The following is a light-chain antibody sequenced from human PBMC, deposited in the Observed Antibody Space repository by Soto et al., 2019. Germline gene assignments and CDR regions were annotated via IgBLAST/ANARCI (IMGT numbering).Light chain of an antibody. V-gene: IGKV1-5*03. Sequence: DVQMTQSPSTLSASVGDRVTITCRASQSISSWLAWYQQKPGKAPKPLIYKASSLESVVPSRFSGSGAGTEFTLTLSSQLRDYLASEYCQEYNSPWTFGPGTKVELK. CDR2: KAS. CDR1: QSISSW. CDR3: QEYNSPWT. J-gene: IGKJ1*01.